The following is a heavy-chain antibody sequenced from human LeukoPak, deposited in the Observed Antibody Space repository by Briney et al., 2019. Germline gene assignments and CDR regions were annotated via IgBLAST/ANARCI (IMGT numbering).Heavy chain of an antibody. CDR1: GFTFSSYS. D-gene: IGHD5-12*01. CDR3: ARVKEASAFDI. CDR2: ISRSSSHK. Sequence: GGSLRLSCAASGFTFSSYSMYWVRQAPGKGLEWVSSISRSSSHKYYADSVKGRFTISRDNAKNSLYLQMNSLRADDTAVYYCARVKEASAFDIWGQGTMVTVSS. V-gene: IGHV3-21*04. J-gene: IGHJ3*02.